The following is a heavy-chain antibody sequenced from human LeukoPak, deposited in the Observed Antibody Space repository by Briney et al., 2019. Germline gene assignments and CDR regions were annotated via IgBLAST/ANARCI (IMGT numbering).Heavy chain of an antibody. V-gene: IGHV4-34*01. D-gene: IGHD3-22*01. J-gene: IGHJ3*02. CDR3: ARAGYYDSSGYEEFAFDI. CDR2: INHSGST. Sequence: PSETLSLPCAVYGGSFSGYYWSWIRQPPGKGLEWIGEINHSGSTNYNPSLKSRVTISVDTSKNQFSLKLSSVTAADTAVYYCARAGYYDSSGYEEFAFDIWGQGTMVTVSS. CDR1: GGSFSGYY.